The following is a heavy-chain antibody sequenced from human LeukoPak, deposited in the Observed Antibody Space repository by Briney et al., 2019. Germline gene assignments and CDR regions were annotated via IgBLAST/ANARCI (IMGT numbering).Heavy chain of an antibody. Sequence: PGGSLRLSCAASGFTFSTYAMSWVRQAPGKGLEWVSAISGRGVSTSYADSVRGRFTISRDNSKNTLYLQMNSLRAEGTAVYYCAKAASGNWNDVSDYWGEGTIATVSS. V-gene: IGHV3-23*01. D-gene: IGHD1-20*01. CDR2: ISGRGVST. CDR1: GFTFSTYA. J-gene: IGHJ4*02. CDR3: AKAASGNWNDVSDY.